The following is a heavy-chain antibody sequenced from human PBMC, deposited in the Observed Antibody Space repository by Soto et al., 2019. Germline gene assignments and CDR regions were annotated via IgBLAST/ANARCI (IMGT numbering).Heavy chain of an antibody. D-gene: IGHD2-2*01. CDR1: GGTFSNNG. Sequence: SVKVSCKASGGTFSNNGFTWVRQAPGQGLELMGGIIPIFHTAHYTQKFKGRVTITADESTSTVYMELSSLRSEDTAVYYCARDAEGQLASLVSYFDYWGQGSLVTVSS. V-gene: IGHV1-69*13. J-gene: IGHJ4*02. CDR3: ARDAEGQLASLVSYFDY. CDR2: IIPIFHTA.